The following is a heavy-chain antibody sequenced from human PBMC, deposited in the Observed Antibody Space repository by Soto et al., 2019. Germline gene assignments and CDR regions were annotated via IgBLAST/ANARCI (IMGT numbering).Heavy chain of an antibody. J-gene: IGHJ3*02. CDR3: ARSANYYDSSGYYLDAFDI. V-gene: IGHV5-51*01. CDR1: GYSFTSYW. Sequence: GESLKISCKGSGYSFTSYWIGWVRQMPGKGLEWMGIIYPGDSDTRYSPSFQGQVTISADKSISTAYLQWSSLKASDTAMYYCARSANYYDSSGYYLDAFDIWGQGTMVTVSS. CDR2: IYPGDSDT. D-gene: IGHD3-22*01.